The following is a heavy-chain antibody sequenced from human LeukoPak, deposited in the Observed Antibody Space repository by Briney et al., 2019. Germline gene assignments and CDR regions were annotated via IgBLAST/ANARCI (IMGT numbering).Heavy chain of an antibody. V-gene: IGHV1-8*03. J-gene: IGHJ6*03. CDR2: MNPNSGNT. D-gene: IGHD5-18*01. CDR3: ARNRIQLWSGYYYMDV. Sequence: ASVKVSCKASGYTFTSYDINWVRQATGQGLEWMGWMNPNSGNTGYAQKFQGRVTITRNTSISTAYMELSSLRSEDTAVYYCARNRIQLWSGYYYMDVWGKGTTVTVSS. CDR1: GYTFTSYD.